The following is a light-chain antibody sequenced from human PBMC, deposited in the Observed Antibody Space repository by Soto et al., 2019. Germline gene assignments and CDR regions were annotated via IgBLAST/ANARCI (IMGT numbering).Light chain of an antibody. J-gene: IGKJ4*01. Sequence: EIVLTQSPATLSSFPGDRVTLSCRASQYINTRLAWYQHRPGQAPRLLIYQTSIRAAGIPARFSGSGSGTEFTLTISSLQSEDFAVYYCRQYNNWLLTFGGGTKVDTK. CDR1: QYINTR. CDR2: QTS. V-gene: IGKV3D-15*01. CDR3: RQYNNWLLT.